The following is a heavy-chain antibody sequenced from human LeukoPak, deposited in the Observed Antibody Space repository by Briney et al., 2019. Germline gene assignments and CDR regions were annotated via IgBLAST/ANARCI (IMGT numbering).Heavy chain of an antibody. Sequence: SVKVSCKASGGTFSSYAISWVRQAPGQGLEWMGRIIPIFGIANYAQKFQGRVTITADKSTSTAYMELSSLKASDTAMYYCARHRKWLLDMDGMDVWGQGTTVTVSS. CDR1: GGTFSSYA. V-gene: IGHV1-69*04. J-gene: IGHJ6*02. CDR3: ARHRKWLLDMDGMDV. D-gene: IGHD5-12*01. CDR2: IIPIFGIA.